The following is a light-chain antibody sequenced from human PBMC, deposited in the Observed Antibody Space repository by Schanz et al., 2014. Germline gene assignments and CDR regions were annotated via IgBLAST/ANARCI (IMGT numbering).Light chain of an antibody. CDR2: DAS. Sequence: DIQMTQSPSTLSASVGDRVTITCRASQSISSWLAWYQQKPGKAPKLLIYDASNLQSGVPSRFSASGSGTDFTLTISSLQPEDVATYYCQKYSSALWTFGQGTKVEIK. CDR3: QKYSSALWT. CDR1: QSISSW. J-gene: IGKJ1*01. V-gene: IGKV1-5*01.